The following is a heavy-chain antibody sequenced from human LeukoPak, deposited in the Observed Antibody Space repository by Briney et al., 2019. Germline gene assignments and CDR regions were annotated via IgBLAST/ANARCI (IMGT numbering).Heavy chain of an antibody. CDR3: ARKGSGIDY. CDR2: INWSGGTI. CDR1: GFNFENYG. V-gene: IGHV3-20*04. Sequence: GGSLILSCAASGFNFENYGMTWVRQAPGKGLEWVSHINWSGGTIDYADSVKGRFTISRDDAKRSLYLQMNSLTAEDTALYYCARKGSGIDYWGQGALVAVSS. D-gene: IGHD2-15*01. J-gene: IGHJ4*02.